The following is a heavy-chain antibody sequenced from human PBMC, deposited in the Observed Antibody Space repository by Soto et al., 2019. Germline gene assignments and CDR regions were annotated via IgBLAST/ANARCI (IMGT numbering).Heavy chain of an antibody. CDR1: GFPFSRYN. Sequence: PGGPRTLSRAASGFPFSRYNMNWVRQAPGKGLEWVASISASGSIYYADSMKGRFTISRDNAKNSLYLQMNSLRAEDTAVYYCARDDGGYSYGRRQYEFDSWGQGTVVPVSS. V-gene: IGHV3-21*01. CDR3: ARDDGGYSYGRRQYEFDS. CDR2: ISASGSI. J-gene: IGHJ4*02. D-gene: IGHD5-18*01.